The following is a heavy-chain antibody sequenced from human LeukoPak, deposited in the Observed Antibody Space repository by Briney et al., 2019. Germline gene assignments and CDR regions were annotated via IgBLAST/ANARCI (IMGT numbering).Heavy chain of an antibody. CDR1: GGSISGSDYY. D-gene: IGHD3-16*01. V-gene: IGHV4-39*01. J-gene: IGHJ4*02. CDR2: IYYSGST. Sequence: SETLSLTCTVSGGSISGSDYYWGWIRQPPGKGLEWIGSIYYSGSTYYNSSLKSRVTISVDTSRNQFSLKLSSVTAADTALYYCARLFRGVGYWGRGTLVTVSS. CDR3: ARLFRGVGY.